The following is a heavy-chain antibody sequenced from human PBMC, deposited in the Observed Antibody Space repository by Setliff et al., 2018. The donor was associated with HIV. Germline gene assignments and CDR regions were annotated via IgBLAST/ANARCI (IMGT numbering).Heavy chain of an antibody. Sequence: SLKISCSTSGFTFSNYAMHWVRQAPGKGLEYVSSISTNGDSTSYADSVKGRFTISRDNSKNTLYLQMSSLRTEDTAVYYCVKSLMFFNWFDSWGQGALVTVSS. CDR1: GFTFSNYA. CDR3: VKSLMFFNWFDS. CDR2: ISTNGDST. V-gene: IGHV3-64D*09. J-gene: IGHJ5*01. D-gene: IGHD3-10*02.